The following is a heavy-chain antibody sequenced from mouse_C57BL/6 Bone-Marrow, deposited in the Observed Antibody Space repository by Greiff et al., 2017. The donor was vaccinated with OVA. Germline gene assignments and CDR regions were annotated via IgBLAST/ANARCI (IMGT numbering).Heavy chain of an antibody. Sequence: EVKLVESGGGLVQPKGSLKLSCAASGFSFNTYAMNWVRQAPGKGLEWVARIRSKSNNYATYYADSVKDRFTISRDDSESMLYLQMNNLKTEDTAMYYCVRVGLDAMDYWGQGTSVTVSS. V-gene: IGHV10-1*01. CDR3: VRVGLDAMDY. CDR1: GFSFNTYA. CDR2: IRSKSNNYAT. J-gene: IGHJ4*01. D-gene: IGHD2-4*01.